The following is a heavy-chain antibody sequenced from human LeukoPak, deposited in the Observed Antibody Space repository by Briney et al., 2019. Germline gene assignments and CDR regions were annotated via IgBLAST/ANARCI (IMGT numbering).Heavy chain of an antibody. CDR1: GFTFSNYN. V-gene: IGHV3-48*01. CDR2: ISSSNTI. Sequence: GGSLRLSCAASGFTFSNYNMNWVRQPPGKGLEWLSYISSSNTIYYADSVKGRFTISRDNAKNSLYLEMNSLRAEDTAVYYCASSLRWLTLDYWGQGTLVTVSS. J-gene: IGHJ4*02. D-gene: IGHD4-23*01. CDR3: ASSLRWLTLDY.